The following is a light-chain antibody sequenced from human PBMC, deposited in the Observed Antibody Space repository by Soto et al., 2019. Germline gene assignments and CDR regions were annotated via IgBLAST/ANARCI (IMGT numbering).Light chain of an antibody. Sequence: EIVMTQSPATLSVSPGERATLSCRASQSVSSNLAWYQQKPGQAPRLLIYGASTRATGIPARFRGSGSGTEFILTISSLQSEDFAVYYCQQYNNWLALTFGGGTKVEIK. J-gene: IGKJ4*01. V-gene: IGKV3-15*01. CDR2: GAS. CDR3: QQYNNWLALT. CDR1: QSVSSN.